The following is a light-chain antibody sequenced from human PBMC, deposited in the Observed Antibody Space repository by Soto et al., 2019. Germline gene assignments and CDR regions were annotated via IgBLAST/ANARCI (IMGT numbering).Light chain of an antibody. CDR2: GVS. J-gene: IGKJ1*01. CDR1: QSVSSN. CDR3: QQYDSSPRT. Sequence: EIVMTQSPATLSVSPGERATLSCRASQSVSSNLAWYQQKPGQAPRLLIYGVSSRATGIPDRFSGSGSGTDFTLTISRLEPEDFAVYYCQQYDSSPRTFGQGTKVDI. V-gene: IGKV3-20*01.